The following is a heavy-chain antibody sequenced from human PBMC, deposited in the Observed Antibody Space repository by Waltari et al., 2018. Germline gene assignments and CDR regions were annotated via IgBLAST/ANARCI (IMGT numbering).Heavy chain of an antibody. CDR1: GGSISSYY. J-gene: IGHJ4*02. CDR3: ARFTYQLLRRGHYFDY. V-gene: IGHV4-59*01. D-gene: IGHD2-2*01. Sequence: QVQLQESGPGLVKPSETLSLTCTVSGGSISSYYWSWIRQPPGKGLEWIGYIYYSGSTNYNPSLKSRVTISVDTSKNQFSLKLSSVTAADTAVYYCARFTYQLLRRGHYFDYWGQGTLVTVSS. CDR2: IYYSGST.